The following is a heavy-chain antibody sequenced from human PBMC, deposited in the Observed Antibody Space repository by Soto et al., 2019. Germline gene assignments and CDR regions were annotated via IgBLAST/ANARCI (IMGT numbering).Heavy chain of an antibody. CDR1: GGSFSGYY. V-gene: IGHV4-34*01. Sequence: SENLSLTCAVYGGSFSGYYWSWIRQPPGKGLEWIGEINHSGSTNYNPSLKSRVTISVDTSKNQFSLKLSSVTAADTAVYYCARAADSSGYYFFPAAFFDYWGQGTLVTVSS. J-gene: IGHJ4*02. CDR3: ARAADSSGYYFFPAAFFDY. D-gene: IGHD3-22*01. CDR2: INHSGST.